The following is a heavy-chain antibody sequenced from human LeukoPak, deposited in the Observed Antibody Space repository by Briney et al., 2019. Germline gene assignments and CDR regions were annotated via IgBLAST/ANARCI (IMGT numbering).Heavy chain of an antibody. CDR2: IYSGGGI. J-gene: IGHJ5*02. CDR1: GFTVSSNY. Sequence: GGSLRLSCAASGFTVSSNYMNWVRQAPGKGLEWVSVIYSGGGIYYADSVQGRFTISRDNSKNTLYLQMNRLRAEDTAVYYCARGRPLDRWGQGTLVTVSS. V-gene: IGHV3-53*01. CDR3: ARGRPLDR.